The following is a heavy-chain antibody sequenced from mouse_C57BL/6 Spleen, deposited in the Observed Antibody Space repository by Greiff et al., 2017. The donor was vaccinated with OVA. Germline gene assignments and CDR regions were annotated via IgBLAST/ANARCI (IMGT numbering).Heavy chain of an antibody. CDR1: GFNFSSYA. CDR3: AREGLTGKFAY. CDR2: ISDGGSYT. V-gene: IGHV5-4*01. Sequence: EVMLVESGGGLVKPGGSLKLSCAASGFNFSSYAMSWVRQTPEKRLEWVATISDGGSYTYYPANVKGRFTISRDNAKNNLYLQMSHLKSEDTAMYYCAREGLTGKFAYWGQGTLVTVSA. J-gene: IGHJ3*01. D-gene: IGHD4-1*01.